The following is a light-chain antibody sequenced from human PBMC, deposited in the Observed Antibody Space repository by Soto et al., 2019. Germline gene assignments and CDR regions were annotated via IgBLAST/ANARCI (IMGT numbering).Light chain of an antibody. J-gene: IGLJ2*01. CDR2: ADN. V-gene: IGLV1-40*01. Sequence: QAVLTQTPSVSGVPGQKITMSCTGSSSNIGAGYDVHWYQQVPGAAPRLLIYADNNRPSGVPDRFSASKSGTSASLAITGLQGEDEANYYCQSYDTSLSGVIFGAGTKVTVL. CDR1: SSNIGAGYD. CDR3: QSYDTSLSGVI.